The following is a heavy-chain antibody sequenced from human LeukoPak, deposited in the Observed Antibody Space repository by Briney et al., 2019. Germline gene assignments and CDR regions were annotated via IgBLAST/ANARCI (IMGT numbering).Heavy chain of an antibody. J-gene: IGHJ4*02. Sequence: GGSLRLSCAASGFTFSSYAMSWVRQAPGKGPEWVSAISGSGGSTYYADSVKGRFTISRDNSKNTLYLQMNTLRPEDTAVYSCAKNGRGYSSDYFDYWGQGTLVTVSS. CDR1: GFTFSSYA. D-gene: IGHD5-18*01. V-gene: IGHV3-23*01. CDR2: ISGSGGST. CDR3: AKNGRGYSSDYFDY.